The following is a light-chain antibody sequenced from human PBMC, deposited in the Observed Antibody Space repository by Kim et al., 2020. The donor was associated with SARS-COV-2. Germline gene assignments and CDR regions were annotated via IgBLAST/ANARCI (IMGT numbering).Light chain of an antibody. Sequence: SVSPGQTASITCSGNKLGNTYVSWYQERPGQSPVLVISRDNKRPSGIPERISGSNSGNTATLIISGAQAMDEGDYYCQAWDSSIVLFGGGTQLTVL. CDR3: QAWDSSIVL. V-gene: IGLV3-1*01. CDR1: KLGNTY. CDR2: RDN. J-gene: IGLJ3*02.